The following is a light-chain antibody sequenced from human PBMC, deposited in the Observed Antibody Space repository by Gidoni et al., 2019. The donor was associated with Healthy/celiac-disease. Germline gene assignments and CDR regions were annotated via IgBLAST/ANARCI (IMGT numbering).Light chain of an antibody. CDR2: GAS. J-gene: IGKJ4*01. CDR3: QQYGSSPGLT. Sequence: EIVLTQSPGTLSWSPGERATLSCRASQSVRSSYLAWYQHKPGQAPRLRIYGASSRATGIPDRFSGSGSGTDFTLTISRLEPEDFAVYYCQQYGSSPGLTFGGGTKVEIK. V-gene: IGKV3-20*01. CDR1: QSVRSSY.